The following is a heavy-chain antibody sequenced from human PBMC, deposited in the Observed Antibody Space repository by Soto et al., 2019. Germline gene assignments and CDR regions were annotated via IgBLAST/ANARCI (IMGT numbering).Heavy chain of an antibody. D-gene: IGHD5-12*01. CDR2: ISGSGGST. V-gene: IGHV3-23*01. Sequence: GGSLRLSCAASGFTFSSYAMSWVRQAPGKGLEWVPAISGSGGSTYYADSVKGRFTTSRDNSKNTLYLQMNSLRAEDTAVYYCAKGVEMATIFVSDYWGQGTLVTVSS. J-gene: IGHJ4*02. CDR3: AKGVEMATIFVSDY. CDR1: GFTFSSYA.